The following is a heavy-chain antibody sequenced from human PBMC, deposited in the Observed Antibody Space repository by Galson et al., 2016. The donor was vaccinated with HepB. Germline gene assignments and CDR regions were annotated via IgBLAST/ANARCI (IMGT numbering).Heavy chain of an antibody. V-gene: IGHV3-23*01. J-gene: IGHJ3*01. CDR1: GFTFNSFA. CDR2: ISGNGATT. D-gene: IGHD5/OR15-5a*01. Sequence: SLRLSCAGSGFTFNSFAMGWVRQAPGKGLEWVSAISGNGATTFYAGSVKGRFTISRDNSKNTLYLQMSSLRAGDTAEYYCAKSRIYGYDAFDFWGQGTMVTVSS. CDR3: AKSRIYGYDAFDF.